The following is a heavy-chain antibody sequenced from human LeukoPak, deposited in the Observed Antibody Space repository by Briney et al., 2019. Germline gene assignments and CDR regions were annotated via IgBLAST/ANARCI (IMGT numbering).Heavy chain of an antibody. Sequence: TGGSLRLSCAASGFTFSSYAMSWVRQAPGKGLEWVSAISGSGGSTYYADSVKGRFTISRDNSKNTLYLQMNSLRAEDTAVYYCARGPQTVIGFDYWGQGTLVTVSS. D-gene: IGHD3-10*01. CDR1: GFTFSSYA. V-gene: IGHV3-23*01. J-gene: IGHJ4*02. CDR3: ARGPQTVIGFDY. CDR2: ISGSGGST.